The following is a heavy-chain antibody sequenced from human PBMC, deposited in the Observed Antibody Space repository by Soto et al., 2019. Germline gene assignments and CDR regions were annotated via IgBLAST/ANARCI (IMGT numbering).Heavy chain of an antibody. CDR3: ASPYSGSYDAFDI. J-gene: IGHJ3*02. CDR2: IIPILGIA. V-gene: IGHV1-69*02. Sequence: ASVKVSCKASGGTFSSYTISWVRQAPGQGLEWMGRIIPILGIANYAQKFQGRVTITADKSTSTAYMELSSLRSEDTAVYYCASPYSGSYDAFDIWGQGTMVTVSS. D-gene: IGHD1-26*01. CDR1: GGTFSSYT.